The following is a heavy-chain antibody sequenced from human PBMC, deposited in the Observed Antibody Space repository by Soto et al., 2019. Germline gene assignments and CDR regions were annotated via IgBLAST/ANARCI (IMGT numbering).Heavy chain of an antibody. Sequence: ASVKVSCKVSGYTLTELSMHWVRQAPGKGLEWMGGFDPEDGETIYAQKFQGRVTITRDTSASTAYMELSSLRSEDTAVYYCARARGRGTSNWFDPWAREPWSPSPQ. V-gene: IGHV1-24*01. J-gene: IGHJ5*02. CDR2: FDPEDGET. CDR3: ARARGRGTSNWFDP. CDR1: GYTLTELS.